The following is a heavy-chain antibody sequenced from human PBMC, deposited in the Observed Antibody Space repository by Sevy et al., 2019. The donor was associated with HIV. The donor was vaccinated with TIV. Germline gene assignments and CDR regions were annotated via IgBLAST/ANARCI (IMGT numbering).Heavy chain of an antibody. V-gene: IGHV3-23*01. CDR2: LSGGGGSP. CDR1: GFTFTSYA. CDR3: AKVRIWELGDAFDI. D-gene: IGHD1-26*01. J-gene: IGHJ3*02. Sequence: GGSLRLSCAASGFTFTSYAMSWVRQTPGKGLEWVSGLSGGGGSPFYADSVKGRFTISRGNSTVTLYLQMNRLRAEQTAIYYYAKVRIWELGDAFDIWGQGTMITVSS.